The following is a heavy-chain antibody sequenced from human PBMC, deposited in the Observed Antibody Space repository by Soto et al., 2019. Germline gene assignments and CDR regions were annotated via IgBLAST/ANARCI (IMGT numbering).Heavy chain of an antibody. J-gene: IGHJ6*02. CDR3: ARLGYYYGSGQVGYYYGMDV. CDR1: GYSFTSYW. Sequence: EVQLVQSGAEVKKPGESLKISCKGSGYSFTSYWIGWVRQMPGKGLEWMGIIYPGDSDTRYSPSFQGQVTISADKSISTAYLQWSSLKASDTAMYYCARLGYYYGSGQVGYYYGMDVWGQGTTVTVSS. CDR2: IYPGDSDT. D-gene: IGHD3-10*01. V-gene: IGHV5-51*01.